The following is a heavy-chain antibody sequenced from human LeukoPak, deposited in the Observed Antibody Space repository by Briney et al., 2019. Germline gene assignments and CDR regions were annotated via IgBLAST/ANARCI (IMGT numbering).Heavy chain of an antibody. D-gene: IGHD3-22*01. CDR1: GYSISSGYY. J-gene: IGHJ4*02. V-gene: IGHV4-38-2*02. CDR3: ARLDYYDSSGDN. Sequence: PSETLSLTCTVSGYSISSGYYWGWIRQPPGKGLEWIGSIYHSGSTYYNPSLKSRVTISVDTSKNQFSLKLSSVTAADTAVYYCARLDYYDSSGDNWGQGTLVTVSS. CDR2: IYHSGST.